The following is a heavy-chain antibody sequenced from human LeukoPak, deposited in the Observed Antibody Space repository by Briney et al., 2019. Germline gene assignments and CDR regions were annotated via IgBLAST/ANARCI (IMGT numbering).Heavy chain of an antibody. Sequence: GGSLRLSCAASGFTFSSYGMHWVRQAPSKGLEWVAVISYDGSNKYYADSVKGRFTISRDNSKNTLYLQMNSLRAEDTAVYYCAKDQGSGWYAHPFDYWGQGTLVTVSS. D-gene: IGHD6-19*01. CDR2: ISYDGSNK. V-gene: IGHV3-30*18. CDR1: GFTFSSYG. CDR3: AKDQGSGWYAHPFDY. J-gene: IGHJ4*02.